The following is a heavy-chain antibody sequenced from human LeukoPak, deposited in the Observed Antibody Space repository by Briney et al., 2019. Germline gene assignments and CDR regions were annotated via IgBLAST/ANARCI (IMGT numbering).Heavy chain of an antibody. D-gene: IGHD3-3*01. Sequence: SVKVSCKASGGTFSSYAISWVRQAPGQGLEWMGGIIPIFGTANYAQKFQGRVTITADESTSTAYMELSSLSSEDTAVYYCARGPDFWSGYVGFVDVWGQGTTVTVSS. J-gene: IGHJ6*02. V-gene: IGHV1-69*13. CDR3: ARGPDFWSGYVGFVDV. CDR2: IIPIFGTA. CDR1: GGTFSSYA.